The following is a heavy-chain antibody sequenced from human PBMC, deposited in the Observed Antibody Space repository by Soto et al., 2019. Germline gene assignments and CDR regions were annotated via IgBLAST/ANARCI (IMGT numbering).Heavy chain of an antibody. V-gene: IGHV1-69*13. D-gene: IGHD5-12*01. J-gene: IGHJ6*02. CDR1: AGTFSSYA. CDR2: IIPIFGTA. Sequence: SVKVSCKASAGTFSSYAISWVRQAPGQGLEWMGGIIPIFGTANYAQKFQGRVTITADESTSTAYMELSSLRSEDTAVYYCARYSGYDMPHYYYYYGMDVWGQGTTVTVSS. CDR3: ARYSGYDMPHYYYYYGMDV.